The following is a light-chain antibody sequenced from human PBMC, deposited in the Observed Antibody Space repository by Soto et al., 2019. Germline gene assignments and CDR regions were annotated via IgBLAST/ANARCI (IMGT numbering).Light chain of an antibody. CDR2: KAS. CDR3: QQYNSYSWT. J-gene: IGKJ1*01. V-gene: IGKV1-5*03. Sequence: DIQMTQSPSTLSASVGDRFTITCRASQSISSWLAWYQQKPGKAPKLLIYKASSLESGVPSRFSGSGSGTEFTLTISSLQPDDFATYYCQQYNSYSWTFDQGTKVEIK. CDR1: QSISSW.